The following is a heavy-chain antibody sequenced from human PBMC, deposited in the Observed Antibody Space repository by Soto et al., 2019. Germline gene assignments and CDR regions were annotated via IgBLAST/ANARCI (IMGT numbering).Heavy chain of an antibody. V-gene: IGHV4-39*01. D-gene: IGHD3-10*01. CDR3: ARHRIEVVWRGFDF. CDR1: TDSSSFTNSY. CDR2: SSYNGGT. J-gene: IGHJ4*02. Sequence: QLQLQESGPGLVKPSETLSLTCTVSTDSSSFTNSYWGWIRQPPGKGLQWIGSSSYNGGTFYNPSLKGRFFISFDTSKKQSSLQVTSVPAADTAVYFCARHRIEVVWRGFDFWGQGSPVTVSS.